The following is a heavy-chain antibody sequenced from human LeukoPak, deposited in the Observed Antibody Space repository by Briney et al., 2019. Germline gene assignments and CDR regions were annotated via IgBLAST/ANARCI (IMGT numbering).Heavy chain of an antibody. CDR2: INHSGST. V-gene: IGHV4-34*01. D-gene: IGHD6-13*01. J-gene: IGHJ5*02. CDR1: GGSFSGYY. Sequence: KPSETLSLTCAVYGGSFSGYYWSWIRQPPGKGPEWIGEINHSGSTNYNPSLKSRVTISVDTSKNQFSLKLSSVTAADTAVYYCARSPVAAATLWWFDPWGQGTLVTVSS. CDR3: ARSPVAAATLWWFDP.